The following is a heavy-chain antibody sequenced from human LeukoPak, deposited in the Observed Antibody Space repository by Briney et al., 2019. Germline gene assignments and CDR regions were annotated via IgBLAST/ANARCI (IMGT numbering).Heavy chain of an antibody. CDR1: GVTSSSYS. CDR3: AKDFDSPRYFDY. CDR2: ISTSSSII. D-gene: IGHD3-9*01. V-gene: IGHV3-48*01. Sequence: PGGSLRLSCAASGVTSSSYSMNWVRQAPGKGLEWVSYISTSSSIIYYADSVKGRFTISRDNAKNTLYLQMNSLRAEDTAVYYCAKDFDSPRYFDYWGQGTLVTVSS. J-gene: IGHJ4*02.